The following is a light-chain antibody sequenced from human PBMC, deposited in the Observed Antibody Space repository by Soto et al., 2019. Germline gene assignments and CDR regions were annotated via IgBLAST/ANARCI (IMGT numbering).Light chain of an antibody. CDR3: QQYGTPLFT. CDR2: GAS. V-gene: IGKV3-20*01. CDR1: QSVTNNF. J-gene: IGKJ3*01. Sequence: IVLTQSPGTLSLSPGERATLSCGASQSVTNNFLAWYQQKPGQAPRLRIYGASSRATGVPDRFSGSGSGTDFTLTINRLEPGDFAVYYCQQYGTPLFTFGPGTKVDIK.